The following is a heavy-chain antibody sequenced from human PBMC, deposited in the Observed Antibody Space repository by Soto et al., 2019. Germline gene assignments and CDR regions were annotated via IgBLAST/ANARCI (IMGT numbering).Heavy chain of an antibody. CDR2: ISYDGSNK. CDR1: GFTFSSYG. D-gene: IGHD3-10*01. Sequence: GGSLRLSWAASGFTFSSYGMHWVRQAPGKGLEWVAVISYDGSNKYYADSVKGRFTISRDNSKNTLYLQMNSLRAEDTAVYYCAKEELLWFGEHYYYYGMDVWGQGTTVTVSS. J-gene: IGHJ6*02. CDR3: AKEELLWFGEHYYYYGMDV. V-gene: IGHV3-30*18.